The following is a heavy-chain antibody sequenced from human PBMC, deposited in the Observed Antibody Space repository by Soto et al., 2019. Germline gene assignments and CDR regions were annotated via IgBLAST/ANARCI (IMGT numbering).Heavy chain of an antibody. CDR2: ISGSGGTT. CDR3: AKVIPYGGDPRFGIDY. CDR1: GFTFSNYA. D-gene: IGHD2-21*02. Sequence: EVQLLESGGGLVQPGGSLRLSCAAYGFTFSNYAMTWVRQAPGKGREWVSAISGSGGTTYFADSVKGRFTISRDNSKNTLYLQMNSLRAEDTAVYYCAKVIPYGGDPRFGIDYWGQGTLVTVSS. V-gene: IGHV3-23*01. J-gene: IGHJ4*02.